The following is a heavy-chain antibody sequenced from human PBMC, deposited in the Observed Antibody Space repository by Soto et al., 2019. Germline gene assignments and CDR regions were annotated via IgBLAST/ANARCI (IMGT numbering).Heavy chain of an antibody. J-gene: IGHJ4*02. D-gene: IGHD2-8*01. CDR3: ARDWRDYCTNGVCYKGGVDY. CDR2: ISAYNGNT. Sequence: QVQLVQSGAEVKKPGASVKVSCKASGYTFTSYGISWVRQAPGQGLEWMEWISAYNGNTNYAQKLQGRVTMTTDTSTSTAYMELRSLRSDDTAVYYCARDWRDYCTNGVCYKGGVDYWGQGTLVTVSS. CDR1: GYTFTSYG. V-gene: IGHV1-18*04.